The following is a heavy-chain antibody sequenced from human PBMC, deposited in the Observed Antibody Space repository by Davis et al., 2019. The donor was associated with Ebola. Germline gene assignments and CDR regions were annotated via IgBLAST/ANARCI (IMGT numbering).Heavy chain of an antibody. CDR2: IYYSGST. V-gene: IGHV4-59*08. J-gene: IGHJ4*02. CDR1: CGSISSYY. D-gene: IGHD4/OR15-4a*01. Sequence: PSETLSLTCTVSCGSISSYYWSWIRQPPGKGLEWVGYIYYSGSTNYNPSLKSRVTISVDTSKNQFSLKLSSVTAADTAVYYCVRTHYGVNSHFDYWGQGTLVTVSS. CDR3: VRTHYGVNSHFDY.